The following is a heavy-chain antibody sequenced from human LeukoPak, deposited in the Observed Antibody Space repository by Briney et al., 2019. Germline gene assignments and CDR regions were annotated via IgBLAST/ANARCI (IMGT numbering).Heavy chain of an antibody. CDR3: AREGLWGAARDAFDI. D-gene: IGHD6-6*01. J-gene: IGHJ3*02. CDR1: GFTFSSYS. V-gene: IGHV3-48*04. CDR2: ISISGTTI. Sequence: GGSLRLSCAASGFTFSSYSMNWVREAPGKGLEWGSYISISGTTIYYADSVKGRFTISRDNAKNSLYLQMNSLRVEDMAVYYCAREGLWGAARDAFDIWGQGTMVTVSS.